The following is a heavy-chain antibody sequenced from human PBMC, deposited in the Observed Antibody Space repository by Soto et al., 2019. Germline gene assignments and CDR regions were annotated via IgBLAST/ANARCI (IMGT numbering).Heavy chain of an antibody. CDR1: GFTFSNYG. V-gene: IGHV3-23*01. CDR2: IGGSGTNT. D-gene: IGHD6-19*01. CDR3: AKLLASSGSTD. Sequence: PGGSLRLSCAASGFTFSNYGMSWVRQAPGKGLEWVSSIGGSGTNTYHADSVKGRFTISRDNSKNTLYLQMNSLRAEDTAVYYCAKLLASSGSTDSGQGTLVTVSS. J-gene: IGHJ4*02.